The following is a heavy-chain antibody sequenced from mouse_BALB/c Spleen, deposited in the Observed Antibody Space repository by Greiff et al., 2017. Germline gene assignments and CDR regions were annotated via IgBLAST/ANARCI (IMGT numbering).Heavy chain of an antibody. D-gene: IGHD1-2*01. CDR2: ISSGSSTI. CDR3: ARRGTTATSNAMDY. Sequence: EVQLVESGGGLVQPGGSRKLSCAASGFTFSSFGMHWVRQAPEKGLEWVAYISSGSSTIYYADTVKGRFTISRDNPKNTLFLQMTSLRSEDTAMYYCARRGTTATSNAMDYWGQGTSVTVSS. J-gene: IGHJ4*01. V-gene: IGHV5-17*02. CDR1: GFTFSSFG.